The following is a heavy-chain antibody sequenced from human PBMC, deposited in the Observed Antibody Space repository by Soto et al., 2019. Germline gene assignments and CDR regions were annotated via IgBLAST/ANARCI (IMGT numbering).Heavy chain of an antibody. Sequence: QVQLQESGPGLVKPSQTLSLTCTVSGGSISSGGYHWSWIRQHPGKGLEWIGYIYYSGSTYYNPSLXSXXTIAAATSKNQFSLRLSSVTAADTAVYYCARGVQHWGQGTLVTVSS. V-gene: IGHV4-31*03. CDR3: ARGVQH. CDR1: GGSISSGGYH. CDR2: IYYSGST. J-gene: IGHJ1*01.